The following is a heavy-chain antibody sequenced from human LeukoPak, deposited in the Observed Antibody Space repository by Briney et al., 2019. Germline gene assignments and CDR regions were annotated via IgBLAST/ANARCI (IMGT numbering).Heavy chain of an antibody. CDR2: IYPGDSDT. D-gene: IGHD2-15*01. J-gene: IGHJ6*03. V-gene: IGHV5-51*01. CDR3: AGHADDRGYQYYYMDV. CDR1: GYSFTSYW. Sequence: GVSLKISCKGSGYSFTSYWIGWVRQMPGKGLEWMGIIYPGDSDTRYSPSFQGRVTISVDRSISTAYLQWSGLEASDTAIYYCAGHADDRGYQYYYMDVWGKGSTVTVSS.